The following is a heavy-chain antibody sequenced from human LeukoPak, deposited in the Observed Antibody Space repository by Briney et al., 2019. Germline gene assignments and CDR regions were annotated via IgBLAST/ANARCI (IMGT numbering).Heavy chain of an antibody. D-gene: IGHD5-18*01. Sequence: SVKVSCKASGGTFSSYAISWVRQAPGQGLEWMGGIIPIFGTANYAQKFQGRVTITADESTSTAYMELSSLRSEDTAVYYCASYTAMVWEGSDYWGQGTLVTVSS. J-gene: IGHJ4*02. CDR2: IIPIFGTA. CDR1: GGTFSSYA. CDR3: ASYTAMVWEGSDY. V-gene: IGHV1-69*13.